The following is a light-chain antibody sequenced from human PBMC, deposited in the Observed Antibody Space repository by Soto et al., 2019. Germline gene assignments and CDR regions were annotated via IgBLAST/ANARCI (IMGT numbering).Light chain of an antibody. CDR2: GAS. V-gene: IGKV3-20*01. Sequence: ELVSTQSPGTLSLSPGERATLSCSASQSLSGNYLAWYQQKPGQPPRLLIYGASTRATGIPDRFSGSGSGTDFTLTISRLEPEDFAVYNCQQYGSSHMYNFGQGTKLEIK. CDR3: QQYGSSHMYN. J-gene: IGKJ2*01. CDR1: QSLSGNY.